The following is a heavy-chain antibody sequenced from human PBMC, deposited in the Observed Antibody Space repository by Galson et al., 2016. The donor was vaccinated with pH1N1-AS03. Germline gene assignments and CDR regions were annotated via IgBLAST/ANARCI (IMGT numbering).Heavy chain of an antibody. CDR1: GFTFSNLW. CDR3: ATGRCYYYED. D-gene: IGHD3-10*01. J-gene: IGHJ4*02. V-gene: IGHV3-74*01. Sequence: SLRLSCAASGFTFSNLWMHWVRQGPGKGLVWVARVNGDGSSTTYADSVKGRFTISRDNAKNTVYLQMISLRAEDTAVYYCATGRCYYYEDWGQGTLVTVSS. CDR2: VNGDGSST.